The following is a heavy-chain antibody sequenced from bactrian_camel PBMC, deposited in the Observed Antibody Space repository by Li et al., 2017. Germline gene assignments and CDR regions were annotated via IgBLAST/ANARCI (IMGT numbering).Heavy chain of an antibody. Sequence: VQLVESGGDSAKTGGSLRLSCAVSPDSVNDICLAWFRQVPGKEREGIATIDSDGSTSYADSVKGRFTISQDNSKNTLYLQMNSLSPEDTALYYCAARQWGGGCSTSLLSLHGDFMYWSQGTQVTVS. J-gene: IGHJ4*01. CDR3: AARQWGGGCSTSLLSLHGDFMY. V-gene: IGHV3S53*01. D-gene: IGHD7*01. CDR2: IDSDGST. CDR1: PDSVNDIC.